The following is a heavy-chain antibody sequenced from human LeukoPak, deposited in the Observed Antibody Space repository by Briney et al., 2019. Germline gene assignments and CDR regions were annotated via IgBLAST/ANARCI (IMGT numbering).Heavy chain of an antibody. Sequence: PGGSLRLSCAASGFTFSSYAMSWVRQAPGKGLEWVSAIRGSGGSTYYADSVKGRFTISRDNSKNTLYLQMNSLRAEDTAVYYCAKASELLYQLLSDWGQGTLVTVSS. D-gene: IGHD2-2*01. CDR2: IRGSGGST. J-gene: IGHJ4*02. CDR3: AKASELLYQLLSD. V-gene: IGHV3-23*01. CDR1: GFTFSSYA.